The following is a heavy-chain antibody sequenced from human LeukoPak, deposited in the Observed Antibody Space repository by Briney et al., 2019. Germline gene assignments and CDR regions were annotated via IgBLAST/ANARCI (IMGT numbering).Heavy chain of an antibody. CDR2: LYSGGST. J-gene: IGHJ3*02. D-gene: IGHD3-22*01. V-gene: IGHV3-53*01. Sequence: GGSLRLSCEVSGFTVSSKYMSWVRQAPGKGLEWVSLLYSGGSTYHADSVKGRFTISRDNSKNTLYLQMNSLRAEDTAVYYCARDSRQDYYDSSGYLWFAFDIWGQGTMVTVSS. CDR3: ARDSRQDYYDSSGYLWFAFDI. CDR1: GFTVSSKY.